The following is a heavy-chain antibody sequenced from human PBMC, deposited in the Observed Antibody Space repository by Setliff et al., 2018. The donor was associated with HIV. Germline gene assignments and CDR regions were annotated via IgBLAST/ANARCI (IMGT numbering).Heavy chain of an antibody. Sequence: GGSLRLSCVASGFTFGDHAMHWVRQAPGKGLECVSLMTNTGNVINYADSVKGRFTISRDNPRNTLYLQMSGLRIEDTATYFCAKDAKGSMDYWGQGTLVTVSS. CDR2: MTNTGNVI. V-gene: IGHV3-30-3*01. D-gene: IGHD1-26*01. CDR1: GFTFGDHA. J-gene: IGHJ4*02. CDR3: AKDAKGSMDY.